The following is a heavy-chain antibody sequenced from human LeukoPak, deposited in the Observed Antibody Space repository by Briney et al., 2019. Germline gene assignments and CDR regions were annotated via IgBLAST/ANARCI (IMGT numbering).Heavy chain of an antibody. D-gene: IGHD6-19*01. J-gene: IGHJ4*02. CDR1: GFTFSSYG. CDR2: IWYDGSNK. V-gene: IGHV3-33*06. CDR3: AKDHSSGWSLDY. Sequence: GGPLRLSCAASGFTFSSYGMHWVRQAPGKGLEWVAVIWYDGSNKYYADSVKGRFTISRDNSKNTLYLQMNSLRAEDTAVYYCAKDHSSGWSLDYRGQGTLVTVSS.